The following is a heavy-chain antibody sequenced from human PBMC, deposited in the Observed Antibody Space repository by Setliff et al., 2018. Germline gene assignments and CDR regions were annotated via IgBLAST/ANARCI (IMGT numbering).Heavy chain of an antibody. CDR3: ARGITSGGYWGQRFLYLDV. Sequence: SETLSLTCTVSGGSISSDSHYWAWVRQPAGKGLELIGQIYSNGRTYYNPPLKSRLTISLDTSKNQFSLRLNSMTAADTAVYYCARGITSGGYWGQRFLYLDVWGRGTTVTVSS. CDR2: IYSNGRT. D-gene: IGHD3-22*01. V-gene: IGHV4-61*09. J-gene: IGHJ6*03. CDR1: GGSISSDSHY.